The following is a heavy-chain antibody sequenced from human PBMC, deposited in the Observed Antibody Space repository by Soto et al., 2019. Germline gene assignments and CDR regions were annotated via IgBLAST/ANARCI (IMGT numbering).Heavy chain of an antibody. J-gene: IGHJ6*04. CDR3: TTLGSHYYYPTFGV. Sequence: EVQLVESGGGLVTPGGSLRLSCAASGFTFSNAWMNWVRQAPGKGLEWVGLIKMKSEVATTHHAAPVNGRFTISRDDSKKTLSLQMRSLKTEDTAVYYCTTLGSHYYYPTFGVWGKGTTVTVSS. CDR2: IKMKSEVATT. V-gene: IGHV3-15*07. CDR1: GFTFSNAW.